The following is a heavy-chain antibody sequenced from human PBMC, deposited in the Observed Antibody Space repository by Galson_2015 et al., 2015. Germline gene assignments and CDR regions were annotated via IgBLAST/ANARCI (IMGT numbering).Heavy chain of an antibody. V-gene: IGHV3-30*18. J-gene: IGHJ3*02. CDR3: AKVGYRDSSGYSGDDDAFDI. CDR2: ISYDGSNK. D-gene: IGHD3-22*01. CDR1: GFTFSSYG. Sequence: SLRLSCAASGFTFSSYGMHWVRQAPGKGLEWVAVISYDGSNKYYADSVKGRFTISRDNSKNTLYLQMNSLRAEDTAVYYCAKVGYRDSSGYSGDDDAFDIWGQGTMVTVSS.